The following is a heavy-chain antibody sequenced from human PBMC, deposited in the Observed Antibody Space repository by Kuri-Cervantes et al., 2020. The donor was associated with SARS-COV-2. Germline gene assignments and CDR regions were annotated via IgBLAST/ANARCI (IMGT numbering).Heavy chain of an antibody. CDR2: INSDGSST. V-gene: IGHV3-74*01. D-gene: IGHD6-19*01. CDR3: ARGIAVAGMFDY. J-gene: IGHJ4*02. Sequence: GESLKISCAASGFTFSSYWMHWVRQAPGKGLVWVSRINSDGSSTTYADSVKGRFTISRDNSKNTLYLQMNSLRAEDTAVYYCARGIAVAGMFDYWGQGILVTVSS. CDR1: GFTFSSYW.